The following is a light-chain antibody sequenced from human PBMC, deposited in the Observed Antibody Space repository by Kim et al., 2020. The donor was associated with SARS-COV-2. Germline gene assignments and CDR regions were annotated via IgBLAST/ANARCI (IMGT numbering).Light chain of an antibody. CDR2: DVS. CDR1: SSDVGGYNY. Sequence: SINISCTGTSSDVGGYNYVSWYQQHPGKAPKLMIYDVSNRPSGVSNRFSGSKSGNTASLTISGLQAEDEADYYCSSYTSSSTLEWVFGGGTQLTVL. V-gene: IGLV2-14*03. CDR3: SSYTSSSTLEWV. J-gene: IGLJ3*02.